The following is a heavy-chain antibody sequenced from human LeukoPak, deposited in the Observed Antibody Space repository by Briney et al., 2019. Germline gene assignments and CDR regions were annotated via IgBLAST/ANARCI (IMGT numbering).Heavy chain of an antibody. CDR3: APTVFWSGFRYDAFDI. CDR2: IIPILGIA. V-gene: IGHV1-69*04. CDR1: GGTFSSYA. J-gene: IGHJ3*02. D-gene: IGHD3-3*01. Sequence: SVKVSCKASGGTFSSYAISWVRQAPGQGGEWMGRIIPILGIANYAQKFQGRVTITADKSTSTAYMELSSLRSEDTAVYYCAPTVFWSGFRYDAFDIWGQGTMVTVSS.